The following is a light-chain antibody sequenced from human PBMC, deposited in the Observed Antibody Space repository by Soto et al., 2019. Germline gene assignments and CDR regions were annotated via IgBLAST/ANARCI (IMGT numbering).Light chain of an antibody. J-gene: IGKJ4*01. Sequence: EIVLTQSPATLSLSPGDRATLSCRASQSVSGSLAWYQQKPGQSPRLLIYSSSNRATGIPARFSGSGSGTDFTLTISSLEPEDFAVYYCQHRHNWPLTVGGGTKVDIK. CDR3: QHRHNWPLT. CDR2: SSS. V-gene: IGKV3-11*01. CDR1: QSVSGS.